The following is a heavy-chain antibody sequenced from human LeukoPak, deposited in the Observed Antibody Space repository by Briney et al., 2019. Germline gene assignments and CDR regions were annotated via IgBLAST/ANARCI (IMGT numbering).Heavy chain of an antibody. CDR2: ISGLSTHI. CDR1: GFTFSDYD. Sequence: GGSLRLSCSASGFTFSDYDMTWVRQAPGKGLEWVSSISGLSTHIYYGDSVKGRFSISRDNAKNSVYLQMNSLGVEDTAIYYCGRAFPPLRTSSAGDLWGQGILVTVSS. CDR3: GRAFPPLRTSSAGDL. V-gene: IGHV3-69-1*02. D-gene: IGHD3-16*01. J-gene: IGHJ4*02.